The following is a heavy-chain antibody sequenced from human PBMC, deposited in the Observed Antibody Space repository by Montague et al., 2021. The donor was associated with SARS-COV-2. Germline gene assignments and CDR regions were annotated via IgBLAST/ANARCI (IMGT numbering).Heavy chain of an antibody. CDR2: IYYRGST. CDR1: NGSITSYY. V-gene: IGHV4-59*01. CDR3: AREGLNNWFDP. Sequence: SDTLSLTCSVSNGSITSYYWSWIRQPQGKRLEWIGYIYYRGSTNYNPSLESRVTISVDTSKNQFSLKLRSMTAADTAVCYCAREGLNNWFDPWGQGTLVIVSS. J-gene: IGHJ5*02.